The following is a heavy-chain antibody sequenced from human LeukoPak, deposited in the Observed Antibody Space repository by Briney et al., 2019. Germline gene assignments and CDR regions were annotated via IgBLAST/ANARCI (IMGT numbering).Heavy chain of an antibody. Sequence: PSETLSLTCAVYGGSFSGYYWSWIRQPPGKGLEWIGEINYSGSTNYNPSLKSRVTISVDTSKNQFSLKLSSVTAADTAVYYCARGAASSRYYFDYWGQGTLVTVSS. V-gene: IGHV4-34*01. CDR3: ARGAASSRYYFDY. CDR1: GGSFSGYY. CDR2: INYSGST. J-gene: IGHJ4*02. D-gene: IGHD6-13*01.